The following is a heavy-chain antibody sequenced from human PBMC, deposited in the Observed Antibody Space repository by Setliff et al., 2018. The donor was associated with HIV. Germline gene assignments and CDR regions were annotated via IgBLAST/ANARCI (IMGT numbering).Heavy chain of an antibody. CDR3: AKNVYRSPWSPLDY. CDR1: GFTFSSYG. J-gene: IGHJ4*02. CDR2: IRYDDTYK. V-gene: IGHV3-30*02. D-gene: IGHD6-19*01. Sequence: GGSLRLSCAASGFTFSSYGMHWVRQAPGKGLEWVAFIRYDDTYKYYVDSVKGRFTISRENSKNTLYLQMNSLRPEDTAVYYCAKNVYRSPWSPLDYWGQGTLVTVSS.